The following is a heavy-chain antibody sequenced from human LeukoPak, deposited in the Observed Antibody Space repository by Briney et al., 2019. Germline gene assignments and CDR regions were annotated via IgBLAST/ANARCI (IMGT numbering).Heavy chain of an antibody. D-gene: IGHD3-10*01. CDR1: GGSISSSNW. CDR2: IYHSGST. Sequence: SETLSLTCAVSGGSISSSNWWSWVRPPPGKGLEWIGEIYHSGSTNYNPSLKSRVTISVDKSKNQFSLKLSSVTAADTAVYYCARSSRELRWFGELLSGYFQHWGQGTLVTVSS. J-gene: IGHJ1*01. V-gene: IGHV4-4*02. CDR3: ARSSRELRWFGELLSGYFQH.